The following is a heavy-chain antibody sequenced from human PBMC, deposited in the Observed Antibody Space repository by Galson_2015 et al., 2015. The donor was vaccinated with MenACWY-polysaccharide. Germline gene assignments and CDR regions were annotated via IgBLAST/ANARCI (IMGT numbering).Heavy chain of an antibody. J-gene: IGHJ4*02. Sequence: SLRLSCAGSGFTFSSYSIIWARRAPGKGLQWISYLTTSGNGYYADSVKGRFTVSRDNDKNSGFLQMNSLRDEDTGVYDCARVRGPTVATWYFDYWGQGTLVTVSS. CDR1: GFTFSSYS. V-gene: IGHV3-48*02. D-gene: IGHD4-23*01. CDR3: ARVRGPTVATWYFDY. CDR2: LTTSGNG.